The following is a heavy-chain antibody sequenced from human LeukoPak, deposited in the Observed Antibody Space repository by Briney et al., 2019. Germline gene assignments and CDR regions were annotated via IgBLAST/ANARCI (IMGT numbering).Heavy chain of an antibody. CDR2: IKHDGSEK. Sequence: GGSLRLSXAASGFIFSSYWMSWVRQAPGRGLEWVANIKHDGSEKYYVDSVKGRFTISVDSAKRSLYLQMNSLKDEDTAVYYCARDPHWGAGYFDFWGQGALVTVSS. CDR3: ARDPHWGAGYFDF. J-gene: IGHJ4*02. V-gene: IGHV3-7*01. CDR1: GFIFSSYW. D-gene: IGHD1-26*01.